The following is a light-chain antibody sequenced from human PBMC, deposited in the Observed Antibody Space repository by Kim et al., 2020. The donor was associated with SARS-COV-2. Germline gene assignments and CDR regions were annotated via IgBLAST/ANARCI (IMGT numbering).Light chain of an antibody. CDR1: KLGDKY. CDR2: QDS. J-gene: IGLJ1*01. V-gene: IGLV3-1*01. CDR3: QAWDSSTYV. Sequence: SYELTQPPSMSVSPGQTASITCSGDKLGDKYACWYQQKPGQSPVLVIYQDSKWPSGIPERFSGSNSGNTATLTISGTQAMDEADYYCQAWDSSTYVFGTG.